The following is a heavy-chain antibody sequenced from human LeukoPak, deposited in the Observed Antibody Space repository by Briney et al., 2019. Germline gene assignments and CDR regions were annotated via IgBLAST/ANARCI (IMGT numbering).Heavy chain of an antibody. Sequence: GASVKVSCKASGYTFTGYYMHWVRQAPGQGLEWMGWINPNSGGTNYAQKFQGRVTMTRDTSISTAYMELSRLRSDDTAVYYCAREAAAGKKNWFDPWGQGTLVTVSS. J-gene: IGHJ5*02. V-gene: IGHV1-2*02. D-gene: IGHD6-13*01. CDR2: INPNSGGT. CDR1: GYTFTGYY. CDR3: AREAAAGKKNWFDP.